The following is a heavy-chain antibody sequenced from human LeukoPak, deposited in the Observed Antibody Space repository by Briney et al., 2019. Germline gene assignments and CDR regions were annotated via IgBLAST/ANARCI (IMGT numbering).Heavy chain of an antibody. Sequence: AASVKVSCKASGGTFSSYAISWVRQAPGQGLEWMGGIIPIFGTANYAQKFQGRVTITADVSTSTAYMELSSLRSEDTAVYYCAREMAYIAAPFDPWGQGTLVTVSS. CDR3: AREMAYIAAPFDP. CDR2: IIPIFGTA. CDR1: GGTFSSYA. V-gene: IGHV1-69*13. J-gene: IGHJ5*02. D-gene: IGHD6-13*01.